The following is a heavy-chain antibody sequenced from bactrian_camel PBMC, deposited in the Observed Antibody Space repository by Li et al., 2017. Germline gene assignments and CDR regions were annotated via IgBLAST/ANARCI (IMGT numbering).Heavy chain of an antibody. Sequence: QVQLVESGGGLVQPGGSLRLSCAASGLTFSSDCMGWFRQAPGKECVLVSNILRVGSARYADSVKGRFTISRDNTKSTLFLQMISMKPEDTALYYRATSWVWLIPGVWGQGTQVTVS. CDR2: ILRVGSA. CDR1: GLTFSSDC. V-gene: IGHV3-2*01. D-gene: IGHD3*01. J-gene: IGHJ4*01. CDR3: ATSWVWLIPGV.